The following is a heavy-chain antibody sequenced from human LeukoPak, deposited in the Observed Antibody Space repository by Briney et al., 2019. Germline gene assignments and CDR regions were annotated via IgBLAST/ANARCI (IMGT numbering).Heavy chain of an antibody. CDR3: ARASGGEVLDY. D-gene: IGHD3-16*01. CDR1: GGSISSDGYY. Sequence: SETLSLTCTVSGGSISSDGYYWSWIRQHPGQGLGWIGYIYYSGSTYYNPSLKSRVTISVDTSKNQFSLKLSSVTAADTAVYYCARASGGEVLDYWGQGTLVTVSS. V-gene: IGHV4-31*03. CDR2: IYYSGST. J-gene: IGHJ4*02.